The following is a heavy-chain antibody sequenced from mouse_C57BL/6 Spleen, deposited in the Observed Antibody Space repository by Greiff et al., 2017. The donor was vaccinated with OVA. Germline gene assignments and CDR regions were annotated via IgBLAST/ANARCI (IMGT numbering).Heavy chain of an antibody. CDR1: GYTFTDYN. V-gene: IGHV1-18*01. J-gene: IGHJ4*01. CDR2: INPNNGGT. CDR3: ARLDYGSSYAMDY. D-gene: IGHD1-1*01. Sequence: EVQLQQSGPELVKPGASVKIPCKASGYTFTDYNMDWVKQSPGKSLEWIGDINPNNGGTIYNQKFKGKATLTVDKSSSTAYMELRSLTSEDTAVKYSARLDYGSSYAMDYWGQGTSVTVSS.